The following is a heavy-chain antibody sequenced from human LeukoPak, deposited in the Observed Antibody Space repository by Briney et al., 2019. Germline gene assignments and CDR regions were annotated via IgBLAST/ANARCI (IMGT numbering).Heavy chain of an antibody. Sequence: SETLSLTCTVSGDSISSGDYYWSWIRQPAGKGLEWIGRISSSGSTNYNPSLKSRVTISVDTSKNQFSLKLSSVTAADTAVYFCARDLQQLSYMDVWGKGTTVTVSS. D-gene: IGHD6-13*01. CDR3: ARDLQQLSYMDV. CDR2: ISSSGST. CDR1: GDSISSGDYY. V-gene: IGHV4-61*02. J-gene: IGHJ6*03.